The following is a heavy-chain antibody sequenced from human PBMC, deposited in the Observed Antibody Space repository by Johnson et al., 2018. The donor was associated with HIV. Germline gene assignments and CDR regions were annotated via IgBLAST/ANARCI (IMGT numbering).Heavy chain of an antibody. CDR2: ISYDGSNK. Sequence: QAQLVESGGGVVQPGRSLRLSCAASGFTFSSYAMHWVRQAPGKGLEWVAFISYDGSNKYYADSVKGRFTISRDNSKNTLYLQMNSLTAEDTAVYFCARGGPLTMVQDALDTWGQGTMVIVSA. CDR1: GFTFSSYA. J-gene: IGHJ3*02. CDR3: ARGGPLTMVQDALDT. V-gene: IGHV3-30-3*01. D-gene: IGHD3-10*01.